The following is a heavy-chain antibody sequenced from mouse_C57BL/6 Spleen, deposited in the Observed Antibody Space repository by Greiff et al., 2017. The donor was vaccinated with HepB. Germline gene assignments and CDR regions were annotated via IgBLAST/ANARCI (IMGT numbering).Heavy chain of an antibody. CDR2: ISSGSSTI. J-gene: IGHJ4*01. CDR3: ARGTVAPMDY. V-gene: IGHV5-17*01. D-gene: IGHD1-1*01. Sequence: EVKLVESGGGLVKPGGSLKLSCAASGFTFSDYGMHWVRQAPEKGLEWVAYISSGSSTIYYADTVKGRFTISRDNAKNTLFLQMTSLRSEDTAMYYCARGTVAPMDYWGQGTSVTVSS. CDR1: GFTFSDYG.